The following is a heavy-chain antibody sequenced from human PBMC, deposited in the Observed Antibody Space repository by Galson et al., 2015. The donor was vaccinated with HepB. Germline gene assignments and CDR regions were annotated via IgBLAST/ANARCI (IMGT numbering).Heavy chain of an antibody. Sequence: SVKVSCKASGYTFTTYGVSWVRQAPGQGLEWMGWISTYDGNTKYPQKLKGRFTMTTDTSTSTAYMQLRSLRSDDTAVYYCAGEEAMARGIGYWGQGTLVTVSS. CDR1: GYTFTTYG. D-gene: IGHD5-18*01. CDR3: AGEEAMARGIGY. J-gene: IGHJ4*02. CDR2: ISTYDGNT. V-gene: IGHV1-18*04.